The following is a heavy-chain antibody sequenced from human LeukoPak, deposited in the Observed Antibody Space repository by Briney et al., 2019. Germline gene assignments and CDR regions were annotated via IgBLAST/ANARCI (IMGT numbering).Heavy chain of an antibody. J-gene: IGHJ6*02. Sequence: GGSLRLSCAASGFTVSSNYMSWVRQAPGKGLEWVSVIYSGGSTYYADSVKGRFTISRDNSKNTLYLQMNSPRAEDTAVYYCARAEVFSYYGMDVWGQGTTVTVSS. CDR3: ARAEVFSYYGMDV. CDR2: IYSGGST. V-gene: IGHV3-66*01. CDR1: GFTVSSNY.